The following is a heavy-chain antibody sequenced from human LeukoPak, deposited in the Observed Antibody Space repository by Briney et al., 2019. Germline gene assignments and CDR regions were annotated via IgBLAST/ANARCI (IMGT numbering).Heavy chain of an antibody. CDR1: GFTFSSYA. Sequence: GGSLRLSCAASGFTFSSYAMSWVRQAPGKGLEWVANIVPDGSTQNYVDSLEGRFTISRDNPKNSLYLQMHSLRAEDVAVYYCARVIGGAIDHWGQGTLVTVSS. CDR2: IVPDGSTQ. CDR3: ARVIGGAIDH. D-gene: IGHD1-26*01. J-gene: IGHJ4*02. V-gene: IGHV3-7*01.